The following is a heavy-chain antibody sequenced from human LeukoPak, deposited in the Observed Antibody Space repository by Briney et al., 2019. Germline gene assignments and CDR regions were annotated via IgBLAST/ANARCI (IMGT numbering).Heavy chain of an antibody. Sequence: GGSLRLSCAASGFTFSSYAMSWVRQAPGKGLEWVSAISGSGGSTYYADSVKGRFTISRDNSKNTLYLQMNSLRAEDTAVYYCALGTHSSGWYPYYFDYWGRGTLVTVSS. V-gene: IGHV3-23*01. CDR1: GFTFSSYA. D-gene: IGHD6-19*01. J-gene: IGHJ4*02. CDR2: ISGSGGST. CDR3: ALGTHSSGWYPYYFDY.